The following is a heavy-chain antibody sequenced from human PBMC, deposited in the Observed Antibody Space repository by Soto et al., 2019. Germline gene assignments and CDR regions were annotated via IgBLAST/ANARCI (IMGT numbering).Heavy chain of an antibody. CDR3: AIRLGYCSGGSCYFDY. CDR1: GYSFTSYW. J-gene: IGHJ4*02. V-gene: IGHV5-51*01. CDR2: IYPGDSDT. D-gene: IGHD2-15*01. Sequence: GESLKISCKGSGYSFTSYWIGWVRQMPGKGLEWMGIIYPGDSDTRYNPSFQGQVTISADKSISTAYLQWSSLKASDTAMYYCAIRLGYCSGGSCYFDYWGQGTLVTVSS.